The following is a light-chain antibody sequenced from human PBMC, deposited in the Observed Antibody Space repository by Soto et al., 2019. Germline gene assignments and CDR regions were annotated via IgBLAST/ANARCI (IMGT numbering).Light chain of an antibody. J-gene: IGLJ1*01. CDR3: SSYTSSSTLSYV. V-gene: IGLV2-14*01. CDR1: SREVGGYNY. CDR2: EVS. Sequence: QSVLTQPASVSGSPGQSITISCTGTSREVGGYNYVSWYQQHPGKAPKLMIYEVSNRPSGVSNRFSGSKSGNTASLTISGLQAEDEADYYCSSYTSSSTLSYVFGTGTKVTVL.